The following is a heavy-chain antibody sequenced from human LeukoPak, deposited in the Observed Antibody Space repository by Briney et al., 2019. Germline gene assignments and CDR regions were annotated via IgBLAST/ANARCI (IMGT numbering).Heavy chain of an antibody. V-gene: IGHV4-39*01. CDR3: AHEDYNDFNSFDF. D-gene: IGHD3-22*01. Sequence: SETLSLICTVPGDSIRSSTNYWGWIRQPPGKGLEWIGSIYHTGNTYYNSSLQSRVTLSVDTSKNQFSLKLTSVTAADTAVYYCAHEDYNDFNSFDFWGQGTLVTVSS. CDR1: GDSIRSSTNY. J-gene: IGHJ4*02. CDR2: IYHTGNT.